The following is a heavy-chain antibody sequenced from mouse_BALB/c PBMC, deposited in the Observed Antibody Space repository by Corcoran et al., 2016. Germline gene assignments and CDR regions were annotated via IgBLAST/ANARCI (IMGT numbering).Heavy chain of an antibody. CDR2: INPYNDGT. Sequence: EVQLQQSGPELVKPGASVKMSCKASGYTFTSYVMHWVKQKPGQDLEWIGYINPYNDGTKYNEKFKGKATLTSDKSSSTAYMGLSSLTSEDAAVYYGAGRHWYFDGWCAGTTVTVSS. CDR3: AGRHWYFDG. CDR1: GYTFTSYV. V-gene: IGHV1S136*01. J-gene: IGHJ1*01.